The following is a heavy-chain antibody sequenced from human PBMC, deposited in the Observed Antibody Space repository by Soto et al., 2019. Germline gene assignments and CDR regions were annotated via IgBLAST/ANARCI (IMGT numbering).Heavy chain of an antibody. V-gene: IGHV1-69*01. Sequence: QVQLVQSGAEVKKPGSSVKVSCKASGGTFSSYAISWVRQAPGQGLEWMGGIIPIFGTANHAQKFQGRVTIIADESTRTVYMELSSLRSEDTAMYYCARGWGYDSNDYYYAYWGQGTLVIVSS. CDR3: ARGWGYDSNDYYYAY. CDR1: GGTFSSYA. D-gene: IGHD3-22*01. J-gene: IGHJ4*02. CDR2: IIPIFGTA.